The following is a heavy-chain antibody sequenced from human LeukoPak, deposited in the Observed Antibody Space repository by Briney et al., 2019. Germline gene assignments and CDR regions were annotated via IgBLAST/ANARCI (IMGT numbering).Heavy chain of an antibody. D-gene: IGHD5-24*01. CDR2: IYYSGST. Sequence: SETLSLTCTVSGGSISSYYWSWIRQPPGKGLEWIGYIYYSGSTNYNPSLKSRVTISVDTSKNQFSLKLSSVTAADTAVYYCATSRDGYNFDAFVIWGQGTMVTVSS. V-gene: IGHV4-59*08. CDR3: ATSRDGYNFDAFVI. J-gene: IGHJ3*02. CDR1: GGSISSYY.